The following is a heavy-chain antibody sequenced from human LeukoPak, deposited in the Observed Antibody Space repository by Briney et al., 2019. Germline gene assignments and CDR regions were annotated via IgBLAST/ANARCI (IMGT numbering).Heavy chain of an antibody. CDR1: GFTFTSYT. CDR3: ARNFDS. D-gene: IGHD2/OR15-2a*01. Sequence: PGGPLRLSCAASGFTFTSYTMNWVRQAPGKGLEWVSYITSSSSTIYYADSVKGRFTMSRDNAENSLYLQMNSLRAEDTAVYYCARNFDSWGQGILVTVSS. V-gene: IGHV3-48*01. J-gene: IGHJ4*02. CDR2: ITSSSSTI.